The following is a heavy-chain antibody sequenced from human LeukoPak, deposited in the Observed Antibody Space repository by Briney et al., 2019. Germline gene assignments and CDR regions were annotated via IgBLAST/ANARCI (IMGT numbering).Heavy chain of an antibody. J-gene: IGHJ4*02. CDR1: GGSISSYY. V-gene: IGHV4-59*01. Sequence: KPSETLSLTCTVSGGSISSYYWSWIRQPPGKGLEWIGYIYYSGSTNYNPSLKSRVTISVDTSKNQFSLKLSSVTAADTAVYYCARARPETFMVRGAPYYFDYWGQGTLVTVSS. CDR2: IYYSGST. D-gene: IGHD3-10*01. CDR3: ARARPETFMVRGAPYYFDY.